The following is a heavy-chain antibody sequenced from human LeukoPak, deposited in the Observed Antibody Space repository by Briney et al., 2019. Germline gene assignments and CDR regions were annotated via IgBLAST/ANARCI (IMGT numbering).Heavy chain of an antibody. D-gene: IGHD2-2*01. CDR3: ARYGGNVVVPAVLDY. Sequence: SETLSLTCAVCGGSFSGYYWSWIRQPPGKGLEWIGEINHSGSTNYNPSLKSRVTISVDTSKNQFSLKLSSVTAADTAVYYCARYGGNVVVPAVLDYWGQGTLVTVSS. CDR2: INHSGST. CDR1: GGSFSGYY. V-gene: IGHV4-34*01. J-gene: IGHJ4*02.